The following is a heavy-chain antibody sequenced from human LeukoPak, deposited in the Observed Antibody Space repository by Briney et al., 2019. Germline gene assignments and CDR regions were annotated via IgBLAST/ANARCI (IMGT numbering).Heavy chain of an antibody. D-gene: IGHD3-22*01. Sequence: PGGSLRLSCAASGFTFSSYAMSWVRQAAGKGLEWVSAIRGSGGSTYYADSVKGRFTISRDNSKNTLYLQMNSLRAEDTAVYYCAKDGNAMIVVVTAHFAYWGQGTLVTVSS. CDR2: IRGSGGST. J-gene: IGHJ4*02. CDR1: GFTFSSYA. V-gene: IGHV3-23*01. CDR3: AKDGNAMIVVVTAHFAY.